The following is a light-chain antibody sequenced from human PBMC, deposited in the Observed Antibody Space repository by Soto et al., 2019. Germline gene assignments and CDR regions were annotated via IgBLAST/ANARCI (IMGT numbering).Light chain of an antibody. CDR2: GAS. CDR1: QSVSSNY. V-gene: IGKV3-20*01. J-gene: IGKJ4*01. Sequence: EIVLTQSPGTLSLSPGEGGTLSCRASQSVSSNYLAWYQHKPGQAPRLLIYGASSRATDIPDRFSGSGSGTDFTLTISRLEPEDFALYYCQQYGGSLLTFGGGTKVEIK. CDR3: QQYGGSLLT.